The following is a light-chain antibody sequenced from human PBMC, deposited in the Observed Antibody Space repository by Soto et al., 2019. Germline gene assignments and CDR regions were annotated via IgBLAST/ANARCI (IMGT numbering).Light chain of an antibody. CDR2: DAS. Sequence: DIQMTQSPTTLSASVGDRVIITCRASQSISTWLAWYQERSGRAPNLLIYDASRLERGGPSRFSGSGSGTEFTLTISSLQPDDFATYYCQQYNTLVTFGGGTKVEMK. J-gene: IGKJ4*01. V-gene: IGKV1-5*01. CDR3: QQYNTLVT. CDR1: QSISTW.